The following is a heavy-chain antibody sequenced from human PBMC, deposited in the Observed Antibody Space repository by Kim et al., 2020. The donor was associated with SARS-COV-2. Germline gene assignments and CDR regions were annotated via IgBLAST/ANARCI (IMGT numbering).Heavy chain of an antibody. D-gene: IGHD6-25*01. CDR3: ARDRWRIVAAGAFDI. Sequence: SETLSLTCAVYGGSFSGYYWSWIRQPPGKGLEWIGEINHSGSTNYNPSLKSRVTISVDTSKNQFSLKLSSVTAADTAVYYCARDRWRIVAAGAFDIWGQGTMVTVSS. J-gene: IGHJ3*02. CDR2: INHSGST. CDR1: GGSFSGYY. V-gene: IGHV4-34*01.